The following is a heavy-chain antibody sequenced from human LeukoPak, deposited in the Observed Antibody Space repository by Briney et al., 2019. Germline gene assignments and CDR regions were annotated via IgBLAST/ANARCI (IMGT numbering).Heavy chain of an antibody. CDR3: AVGDPGYSSNWSTIFDY. CDR1: GGTFSSYA. D-gene: IGHD6-13*01. Sequence: ASVKVSCKASGGTFSSYAISWVRQAPGQGLEWMGRIIPILGIANYAQKFQGRVTITADKSTSTAYMELSSLRSEDTAVYYCAVGDPGYSSNWSTIFDYWGQGTLVTVSS. CDR2: IIPILGIA. J-gene: IGHJ4*02. V-gene: IGHV1-69*04.